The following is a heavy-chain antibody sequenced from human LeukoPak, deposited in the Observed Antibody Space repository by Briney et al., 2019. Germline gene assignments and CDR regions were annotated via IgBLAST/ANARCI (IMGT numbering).Heavy chain of an antibody. CDR2: IWYDGSNK. D-gene: IGHD6-19*01. J-gene: IGHJ4*02. V-gene: IGHV3-33*01. CDR1: GFTFSSYG. Sequence: GRSLRLSCAASGFTFSSYGMHWVRQAPGKGLEWAAVIWYDGSNKYYADSVKGRFTISRDNSKNTLYLQMNSLRAEDTAVYYCARGASSGWYGGFDYWGQGTLVTVSS. CDR3: ARGASSGWYGGFDY.